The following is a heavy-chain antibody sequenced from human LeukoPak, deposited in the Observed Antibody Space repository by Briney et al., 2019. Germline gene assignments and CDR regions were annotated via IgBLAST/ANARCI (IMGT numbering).Heavy chain of an antibody. CDR2: MNPNSGNT. CDR1: GGTFSSYA. V-gene: IGHV1-8*02. Sequence: ASVKVSCKASGGTFSSYAISWVRQAPGQGLEWMGWMNPNSGNTGYAQKFQGRVTMTRNTSISTAYMELSSLRSEDTAVYYCARGILWFGELKTDAFDIWAQGTMAPVSS. J-gene: IGHJ3*02. CDR3: ARGILWFGELKTDAFDI. D-gene: IGHD3-10*01.